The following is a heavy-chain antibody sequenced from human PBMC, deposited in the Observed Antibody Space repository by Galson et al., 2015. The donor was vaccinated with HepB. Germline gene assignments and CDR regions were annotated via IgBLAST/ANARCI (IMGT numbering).Heavy chain of an antibody. Sequence: SVKVSCKASGYTFTSYYMQWVRQARGQRLEWIGWIVVGSGNTNYAQKFQERVTITRDMSTSTAYMELSSLRSEDTAVYYCAASSVGIAAAGGYYWGQGTLVTVSS. V-gene: IGHV1-58*02. CDR1: GYTFTSYY. CDR3: AASSVGIAAAGGYY. J-gene: IGHJ4*02. D-gene: IGHD6-13*01. CDR2: IVVGSGNT.